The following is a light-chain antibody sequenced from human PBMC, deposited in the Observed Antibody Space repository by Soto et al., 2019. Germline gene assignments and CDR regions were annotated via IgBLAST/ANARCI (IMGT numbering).Light chain of an antibody. CDR1: QGISSY. J-gene: IGKJ4*01. V-gene: IGKV1-9*01. CDR3: QQLNSYPLT. Sequence: IQLTQSPSSLSASVGDRVTITCRASQGISSYLAWYQQKPGKAPKLLIYAASTLQSGVPSRFSGSGSGTDFTLNISSLQPEDFATYYWQQLNSYPLTFGGGTKVEIK. CDR2: AAS.